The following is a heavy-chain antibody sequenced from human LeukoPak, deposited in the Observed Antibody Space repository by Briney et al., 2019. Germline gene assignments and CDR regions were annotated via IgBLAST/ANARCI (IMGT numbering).Heavy chain of an antibody. D-gene: IGHD2-15*01. CDR1: GFSISDSC. CDR3: ARDEVVVPAPDAFDL. Sequence: GGSLRLSCAASGFSISDSCMSWIRQAPGKGLEWISYISGTGGAIFYANSVKGRFTISRDNAKNSLYLQMNGLRPEDTALYYCARDEVVVPAPDAFDLWGHGTMVTVSP. CDR2: ISGTGGAI. J-gene: IGHJ3*01. V-gene: IGHV3-11*01.